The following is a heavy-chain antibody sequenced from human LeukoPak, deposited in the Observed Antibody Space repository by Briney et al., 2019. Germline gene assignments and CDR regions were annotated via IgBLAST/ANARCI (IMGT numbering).Heavy chain of an antibody. CDR1: GXSISSSNW. CDR3: ARDRQYSNYDRWFDP. V-gene: IGHV4-4*02. D-gene: IGHD4-11*01. J-gene: IGHJ5*02. CDR2: IYHSGST. Sequence: SGTLSLTCAVSGXSISSSNWWSWVRQPPGKGLECIGEIYHSGSTNYNPSLKSRVTISVDKSKNQFSLKLSSVTAADTAVYYCARDRQYSNYDRWFDPWGQGTLVTVSS.